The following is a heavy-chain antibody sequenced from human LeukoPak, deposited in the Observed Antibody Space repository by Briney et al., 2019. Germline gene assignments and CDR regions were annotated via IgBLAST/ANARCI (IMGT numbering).Heavy chain of an antibody. V-gene: IGHV1-2*02. CDR1: GYTFIGYY. CDR3: ARPQSSGWDHFVDY. J-gene: IGHJ4*02. Sequence: ASVNVSCTASGYTFIGYYMNWVRQAPGQGREWMGWINPNSGDTTYAQKVQGRVTMTRDTSITTAHMELSGLRSDDTALYYCARPQSSGWDHFVDYWGQGTLVTVAS. D-gene: IGHD6-19*01. CDR2: INPNSGDT.